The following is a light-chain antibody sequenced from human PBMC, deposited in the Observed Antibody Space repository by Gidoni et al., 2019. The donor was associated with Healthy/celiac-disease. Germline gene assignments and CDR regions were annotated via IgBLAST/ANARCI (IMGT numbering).Light chain of an antibody. CDR1: NIGSKS. CDR3: QVWDSSSVHWV. Sequence: YVLPQPPSVSVAPGQTARITCGGNNIGSKSVHGYQQKPGQAPVLVVYDDSDRPSGIPERFSGSNSGNTATLTISRVEAGDEADYYCQVWDSSSVHWVFGGGTKLTVL. CDR2: DDS. V-gene: IGLV3-21*02. J-gene: IGLJ3*02.